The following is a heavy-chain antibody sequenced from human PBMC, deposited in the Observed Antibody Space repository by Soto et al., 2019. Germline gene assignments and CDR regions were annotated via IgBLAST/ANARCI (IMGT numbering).Heavy chain of an antibody. J-gene: IGHJ5*02. CDR2: ISGGGDST. D-gene: IGHD6-19*01. V-gene: IGHV3-23*01. Sequence: PGASLPISYAASGFPFRSYAMSWVRPAPGKGLEWVSTISGGGDSTSYADSVRGRFVISRDNALNSLYLQMNSPRDEDTAIYYCVRERGEYDSGWYIDRWGQGTPVTVSS. CDR3: VRERGEYDSGWYIDR. CDR1: GFPFRSYA.